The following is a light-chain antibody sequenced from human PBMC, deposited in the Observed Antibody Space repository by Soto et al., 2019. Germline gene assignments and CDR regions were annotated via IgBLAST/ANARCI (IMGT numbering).Light chain of an antibody. CDR2: GAS. Sequence: EIVLTQSPGTLSLSPGERATISCRASQSVSSSYLAWYQHKPGQAPRLLIYGASSRATGIPDRFSGSGSGTDFTLTISRLEPEDFAVYYCQQYGSSPHTFGQGTKLEIK. CDR3: QQYGSSPHT. V-gene: IGKV3-20*01. CDR1: QSVSSSY. J-gene: IGKJ2*01.